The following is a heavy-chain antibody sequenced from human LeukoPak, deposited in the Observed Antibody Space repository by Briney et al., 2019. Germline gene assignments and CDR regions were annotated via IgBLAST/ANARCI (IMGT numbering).Heavy chain of an antibody. CDR1: GGSISSGSYY. D-gene: IGHD3-22*01. J-gene: IGHJ1*01. V-gene: IGHV4-31*03. CDR3: ARVPHNYYDSSGYYEYFQH. Sequence: PSETLSLTCTVSGGSISSGSYYWSWIRQHPGKGLEWIVYIYYSGSTYYNPSLKSRVTISVDTSKNQFSLKLSSVTAADTAVYYCARVPHNYYDSSGYYEYFQHWGQGTLVTVSS. CDR2: IYYSGST.